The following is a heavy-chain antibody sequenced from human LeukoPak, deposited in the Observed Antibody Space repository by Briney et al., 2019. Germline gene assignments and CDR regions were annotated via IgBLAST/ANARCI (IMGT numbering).Heavy chain of an antibody. CDR2: SKNKDYAYST. D-gene: IGHD3-22*01. CDR3: TRIFYYGTRGYYPDF. Sequence: PGGSLRLSCAASVFTFSDHHMDWVRQAPGKGLEWIGRSKNKDYAYSTVYAASVKGRFTFSRDDPKNSLYLQMNSLTTEDTAVYYCTRIFYYGTRGYYPDFWGQGTLVTVSS. CDR1: VFTFSDHH. J-gene: IGHJ4*02. V-gene: IGHV3-72*01.